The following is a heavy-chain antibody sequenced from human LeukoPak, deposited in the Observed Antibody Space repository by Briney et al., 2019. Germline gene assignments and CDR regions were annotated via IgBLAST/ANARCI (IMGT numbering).Heavy chain of an antibody. CDR3: AGSYDSVDYYGMDV. V-gene: IGHV4-34*01. CDR2: INHSGST. J-gene: IGHJ6*02. CDR1: GGSFSGYY. D-gene: IGHD5-12*01. Sequence: SETLSLTCTVYGGSFSGYYWSWIRQPPGKGLEWIGEINHSGSTNYNPSLKSRVTISVDTSKNQFSLKLSSVTAADTAVYYCAGSYDSVDYYGMDVWGQGTTVTVSS.